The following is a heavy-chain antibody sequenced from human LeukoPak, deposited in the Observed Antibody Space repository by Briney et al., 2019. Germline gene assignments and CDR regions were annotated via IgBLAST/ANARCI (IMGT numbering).Heavy chain of an antibody. CDR1: GYTFTSYG. CDR3: ARGPPTADENYYYMDV. V-gene: IGHV1-18*01. J-gene: IGHJ6*03. CDR2: INAYNGNT. Sequence: ASVKVSCKASGYTFTSYGISWVRQAPGQGLEWMGWINAYNGNTNYAQKLQGRVTMTTDTSTSTAYMELSSLRSEDTAVYYCARGPPTADENYYYMDVWGKGTTVAVSS.